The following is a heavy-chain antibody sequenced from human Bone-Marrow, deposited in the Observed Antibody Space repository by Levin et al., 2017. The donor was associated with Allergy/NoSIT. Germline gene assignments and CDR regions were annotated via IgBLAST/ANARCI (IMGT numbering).Heavy chain of an antibody. D-gene: IGHD6-25*01. Sequence: ETLSLTCAASGFTFSSYAMSWVRQAPGKGLEWVSAISGSGGSTYYADSVKGRFTISRDNSKNTLYLQMNSLRAEDTAVYYCAKDWLPDKPSGKLAGIEYFQHWGQGTLVTVSS. CDR2: ISGSGGST. J-gene: IGHJ1*01. V-gene: IGHV3-23*01. CDR3: AKDWLPDKPSGKLAGIEYFQH. CDR1: GFTFSSYA.